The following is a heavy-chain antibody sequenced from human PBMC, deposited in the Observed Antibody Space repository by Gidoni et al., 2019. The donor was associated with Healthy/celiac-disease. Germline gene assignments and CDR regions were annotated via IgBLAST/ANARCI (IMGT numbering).Heavy chain of an antibody. CDR2: INAGNGNT. V-gene: IGHV1-3*01. D-gene: IGHD2-8*02. CDR1: GYTFTSYG. CDR3: ARGGYCTGGVCYRRFDY. Sequence: QVQLVQSGAEVKKPGASVKVSCKASGYTFTSYGMHWVRQAPVHRLEWMGWINAGNGNTKYSQKFQGRVTITRDTSSSTAYMKLSSLRSEDTAVYYCARGGYCTGGVCYRRFDYWGQGTLVTVSS. J-gene: IGHJ4*02.